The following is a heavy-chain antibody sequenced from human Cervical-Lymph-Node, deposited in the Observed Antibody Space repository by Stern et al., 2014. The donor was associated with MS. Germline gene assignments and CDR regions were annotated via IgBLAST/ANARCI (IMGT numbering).Heavy chain of an antibody. D-gene: IGHD3-10*01. CDR3: ARDRGCERDAFDI. CDR2: IWDDGSNK. V-gene: IGHV3-33*01. CDR1: GFTFSSYG. J-gene: IGHJ3*02. Sequence: MQLVESGGGLVQPGGSLRLSCAASGFTFSSYGMHWVRQAPGKGLEWVAVIWDDGSNKYSGDAVKGRFTISRATYKNWMSLHMHSRIAEDTAVYYCARDRGCERDAFDIWGQGTMVTVSS.